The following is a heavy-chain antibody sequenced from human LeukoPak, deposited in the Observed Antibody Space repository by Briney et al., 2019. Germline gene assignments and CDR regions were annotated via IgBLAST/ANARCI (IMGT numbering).Heavy chain of an antibody. D-gene: IGHD2-15*01. V-gene: IGHV3-30*18. CDR3: AKDNSPGYCSGGSCYSESDP. Sequence: PGGSLRLSCAASGFTFSSYGMHWVRQAPGKGLEWVAVISYDGSNKYYADSVKGRFTISRDNSKNTLYLQMNSLRAEDTAVYYCAKDNSPGYCSGGSCYSESDPWGQGTLVTVSS. CDR2: ISYDGSNK. J-gene: IGHJ5*02. CDR1: GFTFSSYG.